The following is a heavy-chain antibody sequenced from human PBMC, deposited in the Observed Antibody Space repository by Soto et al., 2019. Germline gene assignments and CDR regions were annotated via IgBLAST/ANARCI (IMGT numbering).Heavy chain of an antibody. V-gene: IGHV4-59*08. J-gene: IGHJ3*02. CDR3: ARHPGIAVAGTGDAFDI. CDR2: IYYSGST. CDR1: GGSISSYY. D-gene: IGHD6-19*01. Sequence: SETLSLTCTVSGGSISSYYWSWIRQPPGKGLEWIGYIYYSGSTNYNPSLKSRVTISVDTSKNQFSLKLSSVTAADTAVYYCARHPGIAVAGTGDAFDIWGQGTMVTVPS.